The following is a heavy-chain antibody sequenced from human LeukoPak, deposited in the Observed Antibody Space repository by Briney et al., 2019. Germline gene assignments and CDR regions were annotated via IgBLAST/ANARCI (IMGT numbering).Heavy chain of an antibody. CDR3: AKGSSSGYYYYFDY. CDR2: ISGSGGST. D-gene: IGHD3-22*01. J-gene: IGHJ4*02. Sequence: GGSLRLSCAASGFTFSSYAMSWVRQAPGKGLEWVSAISGSGGSTYHADSVKGRFTISRDNSKNTLYLQMNSLRAEDTAVYYCAKGSSSGYYYYFDYWGQGTLVTVSS. V-gene: IGHV3-23*01. CDR1: GFTFSSYA.